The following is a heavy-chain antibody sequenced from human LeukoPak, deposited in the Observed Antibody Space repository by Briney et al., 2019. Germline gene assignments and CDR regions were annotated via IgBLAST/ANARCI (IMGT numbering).Heavy chain of an antibody. Sequence: PSETLSLTCTVSDYSISSGYGYYWGWIRQPPGKGLEWIGNIYHSGITYYNHFNSSLKSRVTISIDTSKNQFSLKLSSVTAADTAVYYCARGRDRGPDSSGIWGLKGTSYMDVWAKGTTVTVSS. CDR1: DYSISSGYGYY. J-gene: IGHJ6*03. D-gene: IGHD3-22*01. V-gene: IGHV4-38-2*02. CDR2: IYHSGIT. CDR3: ARGRDRGPDSSGIWGLKGTSYMDV.